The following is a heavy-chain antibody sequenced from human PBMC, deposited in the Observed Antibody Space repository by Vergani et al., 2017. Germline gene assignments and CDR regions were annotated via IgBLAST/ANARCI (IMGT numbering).Heavy chain of an antibody. V-gene: IGHV1-69*13. CDR1: GGTFSSYA. CDR2: IIPIFGTA. Sequence: QVQLVQSGAEVKKPGSSVKVSCKASGGTFSSYAISWVRQAPGQGLEWMGRIIPIFGTANYAQKFQGRVTITADESTSTAYMELSSLRSEDTAVYYCASHILTCYYRGIHYYYYGIDVWGQGTTVTVSS. CDR3: ASHILTCYYRGIHYYYYGIDV. D-gene: IGHD3-9*01. J-gene: IGHJ6*02.